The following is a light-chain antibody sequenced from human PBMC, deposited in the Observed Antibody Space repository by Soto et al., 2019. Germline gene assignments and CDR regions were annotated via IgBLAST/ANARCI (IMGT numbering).Light chain of an antibody. CDR3: QKYNSAPRT. CDR2: AAS. Sequence: DIQITQSPSSLSASEGERVPIICRPSKGIRNYLAWYQQKPGKVPKLLIYAASTLQSGVPSRFSGSGSGTDFTLTISSLQPEDVATYYCQKYNSAPRTFGQGTKVEIK. CDR1: KGIRNY. J-gene: IGKJ1*01. V-gene: IGKV1-27*01.